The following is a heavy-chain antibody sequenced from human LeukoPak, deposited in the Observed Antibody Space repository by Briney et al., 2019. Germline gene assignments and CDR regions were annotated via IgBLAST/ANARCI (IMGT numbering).Heavy chain of an antibody. Sequence: GGSLRLSCAASGFTFSSYGMHWVRQAPGKGLEWVAFIRYDGSNKYYADSVKGRFTISRDNSKNTLYLQMNSLRAEDTAVYYCAKDPPRRYYGSGSYSDYWGQGTLVTVSS. CDR1: GFTFSSYG. CDR3: AKDPPRRYYGSGSYSDY. D-gene: IGHD3-10*01. CDR2: IRYDGSNK. J-gene: IGHJ4*02. V-gene: IGHV3-30*02.